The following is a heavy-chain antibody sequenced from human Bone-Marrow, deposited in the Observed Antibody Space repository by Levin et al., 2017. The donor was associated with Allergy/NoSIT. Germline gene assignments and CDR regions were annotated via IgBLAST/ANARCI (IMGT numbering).Heavy chain of an antibody. CDR2: FDPEEGKR. J-gene: IGHJ5*02. D-gene: IGHD6-19*01. CDR3: AFRSSYSTAWYLA. Sequence: PGASVKVSCKVSGFSLTELSIHWVRQAPGKGLEWMGVFDPEEGKRVYAQKLQDRFIMTEDTSTDTAYMELSSLTSEDTAVYHCAFRSSYSTAWYLAWGQGTLVTVSS. V-gene: IGHV1-24*01. CDR1: GFSLTELS.